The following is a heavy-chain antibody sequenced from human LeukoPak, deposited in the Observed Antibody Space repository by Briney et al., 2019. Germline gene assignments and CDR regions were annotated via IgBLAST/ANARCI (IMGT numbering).Heavy chain of an antibody. CDR2: ISAYNGNT. D-gene: IGHD2-21*01. J-gene: IGHJ4*02. CDR1: GYSFTNYA. CDR3: AGGYCGGGCSFSSLDF. Sequence: ASVRVSCKASGYSFTNYAFNWVRQAPGQGLEWMGWISAYNGNTNYGQNFQGRVTMATDTSTSTVYMELRSLRSDDTAVYYYAGGYCGGGCSFSSLDFWGQGTLVTVSS. V-gene: IGHV1-18*01.